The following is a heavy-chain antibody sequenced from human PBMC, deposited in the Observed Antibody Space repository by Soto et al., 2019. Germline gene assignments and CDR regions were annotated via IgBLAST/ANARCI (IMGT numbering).Heavy chain of an antibody. J-gene: IGHJ6*02. D-gene: IGHD6-19*01. Sequence: ASVKVSCKASGYTFTSYGISWVRQAPGQGLEWMGWVSAYNGNTNYAQKLQGRVTMTTDTSTSTAYMELRSLRSDDTAVYYCARPLHSSGWYSPYYYYGMDVWGQGTTVTVSS. CDR1: GYTFTSYG. CDR2: VSAYNGNT. CDR3: ARPLHSSGWYSPYYYYGMDV. V-gene: IGHV1-18*04.